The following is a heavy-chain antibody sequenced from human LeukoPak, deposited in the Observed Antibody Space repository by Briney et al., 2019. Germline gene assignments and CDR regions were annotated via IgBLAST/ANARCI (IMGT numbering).Heavy chain of an antibody. CDR1: GFDFGAYE. Sequence: GGSLRLSCAASGFDFGAYEMNWVRQASGKGLEWVAYFAGSDTTKYYADSVRGRFTISRDNAKNSLYLQMNSLRAEDTGLYYCTTLGYHLDSWGQGTLVTVSS. CDR3: TTLGYHLDS. D-gene: IGHD3-22*01. J-gene: IGHJ4*02. V-gene: IGHV3-48*03. CDR2: FAGSDTTK.